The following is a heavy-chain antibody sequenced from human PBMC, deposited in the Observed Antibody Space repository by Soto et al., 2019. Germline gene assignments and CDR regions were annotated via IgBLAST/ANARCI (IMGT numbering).Heavy chain of an antibody. D-gene: IGHD5-12*01. CDR3: AREVLSGYDLERFDY. V-gene: IGHV1-3*01. CDR2: INAGNGNT. J-gene: IGHJ4*02. CDR1: GYTFTSYA. Sequence: GASVKVSCKASGYTFTSYAMHWVRQAPGQRLEWMGWINAGNGNTKYSQKFQGRVTITRDTSASTAYMELSSLRSEDTAVYYCAREVLSGYDLERFDYWGQGTLVTVS.